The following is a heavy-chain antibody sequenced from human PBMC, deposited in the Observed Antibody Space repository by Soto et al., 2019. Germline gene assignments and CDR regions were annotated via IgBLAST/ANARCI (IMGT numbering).Heavy chain of an antibody. CDR2: IIPILGIA. CDR1: GGTFSSYT. D-gene: IGHD4-17*01. J-gene: IGHJ4*02. CDR3: ARGRAYGDYFDY. Sequence: QVQLVQSGAEVKKPGSSVKVSCKASGGTFSSYTISWVRQAPGQGLEWMGRIIPILGIANYAQKFQGRVTITADKSTSTAYMELSSLRSEDTAVYSCARGRAYGDYFDYWGQGTLVTVSS. V-gene: IGHV1-69*02.